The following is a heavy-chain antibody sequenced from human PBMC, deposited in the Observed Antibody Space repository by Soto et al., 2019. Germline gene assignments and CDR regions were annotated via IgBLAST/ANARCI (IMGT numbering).Heavy chain of an antibody. V-gene: IGHV1-8*01. CDR3: ARREGRPGPTIKAFDI. Sequence: APVKASCKASGYTSTSYDINWVRQATGQELEWMGWMNPNSGNRDYAQKFQGRVTMTTNTSISTAYMALSSLRSEDTAVYYCARREGRPGPTIKAFDIWGKGTMVTVSS. J-gene: IGHJ3*02. D-gene: IGHD5-12*01. CDR2: MNPNSGNR. CDR1: GYTSTSYD.